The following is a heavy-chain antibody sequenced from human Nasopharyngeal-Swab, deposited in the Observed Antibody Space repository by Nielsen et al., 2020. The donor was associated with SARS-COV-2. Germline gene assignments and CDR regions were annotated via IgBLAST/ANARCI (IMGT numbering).Heavy chain of an antibody. J-gene: IGHJ6*03. D-gene: IGHD6-19*01. CDR2: T. Sequence: GSLRLSCTVSGDSIRSYYWAWIRQPPGKGLEWIGTTNNTPSPTSRVTISGATSKNQGSLRLTSVTAADTAIYYCARRGRIPVYGTSDDFYYYLDVWGKGTRVTVSS. CDR3: ARRGRIPVYGTSDDFYYYLDV. V-gene: IGHV4-59*08. CDR1: GDSIRSYY.